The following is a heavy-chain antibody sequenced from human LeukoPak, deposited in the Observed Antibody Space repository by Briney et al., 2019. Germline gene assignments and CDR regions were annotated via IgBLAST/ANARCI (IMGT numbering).Heavy chain of an antibody. V-gene: IGHV3-7*04. CDR2: IKQDGSAN. CDR3: ARGTIAAGGYYYFDY. J-gene: IGHJ4*02. Sequence: PAGTLRLSCAASGFTISSYWMGWVRQAPGKGLEWVANIKQDGSANYYPDSVKGRITISRDNAKNSVYLQMNSLRAEDTAVYYCARGTIAAGGYYYFDYWGQGTQVTVSS. CDR1: GFTISSYW. D-gene: IGHD6-13*01.